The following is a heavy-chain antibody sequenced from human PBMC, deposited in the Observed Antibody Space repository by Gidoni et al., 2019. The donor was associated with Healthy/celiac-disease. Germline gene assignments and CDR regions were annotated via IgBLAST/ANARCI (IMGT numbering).Heavy chain of an antibody. Sequence: QVQLQQWGAGRLKPSENLSLTGAVYGGSFSGYYWSWIRQPQGKGLEWIGEINHSGSTNYNPSLKSRVTISVDTSKNQFSLKLSSVTAADTAVYYCARGLGYYDSSGRNDYWGQGTLVTVSS. V-gene: IGHV4-34*01. CDR1: GGSFSGYY. J-gene: IGHJ4*02. CDR2: INHSGST. D-gene: IGHD3-22*01. CDR3: ARGLGYYDSSGRNDY.